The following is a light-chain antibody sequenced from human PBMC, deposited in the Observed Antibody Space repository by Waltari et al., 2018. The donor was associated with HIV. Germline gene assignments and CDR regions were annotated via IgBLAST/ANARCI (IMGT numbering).Light chain of an antibody. Sequence: DIQMTQSPSSLSASVGDRVTITCRASQNIFNYLNWYQQKPGKAPKVLIYGASSLQSGVPSRVSGSGSGTDFTLTSSSLQPEDFATYYCQQGYSSPDTFGQGTNLE. J-gene: IGKJ2*01. CDR3: QQGYSSPDT. CDR2: GAS. CDR1: QNIFNY. V-gene: IGKV1-39*01.